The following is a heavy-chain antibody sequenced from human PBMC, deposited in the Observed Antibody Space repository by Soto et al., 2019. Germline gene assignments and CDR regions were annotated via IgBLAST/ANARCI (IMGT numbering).Heavy chain of an antibody. CDR3: ERGPFTISQPYYFDY. V-gene: IGHV4-59*01. CDR1: DFSISSYY. CDR2: IYYSGST. D-gene: IGHD3-3*01. Sequence: SETMSLTYTFSDFSISSYYLILIRQHPGKGLEWIGYIYYSGSTNYNPSLKSRVTISVDTSKNQFSLKLSSVTAADTAVYYCERGPFTISQPYYFDYWGQGTLVTVSS. J-gene: IGHJ4*02.